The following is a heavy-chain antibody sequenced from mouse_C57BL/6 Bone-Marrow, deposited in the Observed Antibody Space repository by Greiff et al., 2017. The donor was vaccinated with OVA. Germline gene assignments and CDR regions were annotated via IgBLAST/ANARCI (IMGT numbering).Heavy chain of an antibody. Sequence: EVQGVESGPGMVKPSQSLSLTCTVTGYSITSGYDWHWIRHFPGNKLEWMGYISYSGSTNYNPSLKSRISITHDTSKNHFFLKLNSVTTEDTATYYCARGAYYGSSHWYFDVWGTGTTVTVSS. J-gene: IGHJ1*03. D-gene: IGHD1-1*01. CDR1: GYSITSGYD. CDR2: ISYSGST. V-gene: IGHV3-1*01. CDR3: ARGAYYGSSHWYFDV.